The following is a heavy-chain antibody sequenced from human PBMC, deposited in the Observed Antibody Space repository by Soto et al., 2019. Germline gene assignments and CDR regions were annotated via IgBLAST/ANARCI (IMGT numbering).Heavy chain of an antibody. J-gene: IGHJ4*02. V-gene: IGHV4-34*01. CDR2: INHSGHT. CDR3: ATGMASAWELVAY. CDR1: GGSFSAYY. Sequence: QVQLQQWGAGLLKPSETLSLTCAVYGGSFSAYYWSWIRQPPGKGLEWIGEINHSGHTNSNPSLKSRVTISEDTSKNQFSLELRSVTSVVTAVYYCATGMASAWELVAYWCQGTLVTVSS. D-gene: IGHD1-26*01.